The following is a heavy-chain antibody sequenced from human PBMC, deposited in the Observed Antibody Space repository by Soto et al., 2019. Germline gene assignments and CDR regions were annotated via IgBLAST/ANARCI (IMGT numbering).Heavy chain of an antibody. CDR1: GGSISSYY. V-gene: IGHV4-59*01. Sequence: PSETLSLTCPVSGGSISSYYWSWIQQPPGKGLELIGYIYYSGSTNYNPSLKSRVTISVDTSKNQFSLKLSSVTAADTAVYYCARVATQLALLAWGHGTLVTASS. CDR3: ARVATQLALLA. J-gene: IGHJ4*03. CDR2: IYYSGST. D-gene: IGHD1-26*01.